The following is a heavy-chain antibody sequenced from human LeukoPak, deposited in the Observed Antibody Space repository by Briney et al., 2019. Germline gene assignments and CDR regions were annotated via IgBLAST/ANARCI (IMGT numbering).Heavy chain of an antibody. Sequence: PGGSLRLSCAASGFTFGSYAMSWVRQAPGKGLEWVSAISGSGGSTYYADSVKGRFTISRDNSKNTLYLQMNSLRAEDTAVYYCAKQIRYFDWLLGVGAFDIWGQGTMVTVSS. V-gene: IGHV3-23*01. J-gene: IGHJ3*02. D-gene: IGHD3-9*01. CDR1: GFTFGSYA. CDR2: ISGSGGST. CDR3: AKQIRYFDWLLGVGAFDI.